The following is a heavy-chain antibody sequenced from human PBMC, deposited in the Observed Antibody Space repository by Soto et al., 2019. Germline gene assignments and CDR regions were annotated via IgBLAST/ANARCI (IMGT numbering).Heavy chain of an antibody. CDR2: ISTTSSSI. Sequence: PGGSLRLSCEASGFTFSSYSMNWVRQAPGKGLEWVSYISTTSSSIYYADSVKGRFTISRDNAKNSLYLQMNSLRDEDTAVYYCERPVPRHDDFDIWGQGTMVTVSS. V-gene: IGHV3-48*02. D-gene: IGHD6-6*01. CDR3: ERPVPRHDDFDI. CDR1: GFTFSSYS. J-gene: IGHJ3*02.